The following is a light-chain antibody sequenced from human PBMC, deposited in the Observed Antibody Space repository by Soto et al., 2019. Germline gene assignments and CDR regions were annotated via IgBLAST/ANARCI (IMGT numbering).Light chain of an antibody. V-gene: IGKV1-5*03. J-gene: IGKJ4*01. CDR3: QQYYSYSLT. Sequence: DIQMHQSPSTLSASVGDRVTICCRASQSISSWLAWYQQKPGKAPKLLIYKASSLESGVPSRFSGSGSGTEFTLTISSLQPDDVATYYCQQYYSYSLTFGEGTKVEIK. CDR1: QSISSW. CDR2: KAS.